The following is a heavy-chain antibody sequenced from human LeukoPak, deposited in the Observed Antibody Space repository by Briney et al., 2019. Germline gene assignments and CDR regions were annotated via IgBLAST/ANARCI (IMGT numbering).Heavy chain of an antibody. CDR2: INHSGST. V-gene: IGHV4-34*01. Sequence: SETLSLTCAVYGGSFSGYYWSWIRQPPGKGPEWIGEINHSGSTNYNPSLKSRVTISVDTSKNQFSLKLSSVTAADTAVYYCARAVAVRYYYYGMDVWGQGTTVTVSS. J-gene: IGHJ6*02. D-gene: IGHD6-19*01. CDR1: GGSFSGYY. CDR3: ARAVAVRYYYYGMDV.